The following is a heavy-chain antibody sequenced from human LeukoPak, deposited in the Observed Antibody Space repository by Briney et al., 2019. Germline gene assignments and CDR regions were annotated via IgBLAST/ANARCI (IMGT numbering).Heavy chain of an antibody. D-gene: IGHD2/OR15-2a*01. J-gene: IGHJ4*02. CDR2: IRYDGSNT. V-gene: IGHV3-30*02. Sequence: GGSLRLSCAASGFTFNNYGMHWVRQAPGKGLEWLAFIRYDGSNTYYADSVKGRFTVSRDDSKNTLYLQMNSLRGDDMAVYYCAKDGTSYYYIYYWGQGTLVTVSS. CDR1: GFTFNNYG. CDR3: AKDGTSYYYIYY.